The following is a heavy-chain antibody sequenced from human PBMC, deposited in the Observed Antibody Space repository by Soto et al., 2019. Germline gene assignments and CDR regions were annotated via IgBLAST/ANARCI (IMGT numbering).Heavy chain of an antibody. CDR3: ARGGGDTSGYFYHFDF. D-gene: IGHD3-22*01. J-gene: IGHJ4*02. CDR1: GGTFSSDA. CDR2: IIPIFGTT. V-gene: IGHV1-69*06. Sequence: QMQLVQSGAEVKKPGSSVKVSCKASGGTFSSDAISWVRQAPGQGLEWMGGIIPIFGTTNYAQKFQVRLTITADKYTRTAYMELRSLRSEDTAVYYCARGGGDTSGYFYHFDFWGQGTLVTVSS.